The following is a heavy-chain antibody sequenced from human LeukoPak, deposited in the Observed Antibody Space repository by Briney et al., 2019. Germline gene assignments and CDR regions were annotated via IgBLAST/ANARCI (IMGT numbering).Heavy chain of an antibody. J-gene: IGHJ4*02. Sequence: PSQTLSLTCTVSGGSISSGDYYWGWVRQPPGRGLEWIGYIYYSGSTYDNPSLKSRVTISVDTSKNQFSLKLSSVTAADTAVYYCARAVDSSGWPYPDYWGQGTLVTVSS. CDR3: ARAVDSSGWPYPDY. V-gene: IGHV4-30-4*01. CDR2: IYYSGST. CDR1: GGSISSGDYY. D-gene: IGHD6-19*01.